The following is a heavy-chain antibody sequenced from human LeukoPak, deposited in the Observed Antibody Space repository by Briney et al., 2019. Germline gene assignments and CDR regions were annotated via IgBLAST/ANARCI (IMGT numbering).Heavy chain of an antibody. V-gene: IGHV1-18*01. CDR2: ISAYNGNT. CDR1: GYTFTSYG. CDR3: ARDLFSGYFAWLRNYYYYYGMDV. J-gene: IGHJ6*02. Sequence: APVKVSCKASGYTFTSYGISWVRQAPGQGLEWRGWISAYNGNTNYAQKLQGRVTMTTDTSTSTAYMELRSLRSDDTAVYYCARDLFSGYFAWLRNYYYYYGMDVWGQGTTVTVSS. D-gene: IGHD3-9*01.